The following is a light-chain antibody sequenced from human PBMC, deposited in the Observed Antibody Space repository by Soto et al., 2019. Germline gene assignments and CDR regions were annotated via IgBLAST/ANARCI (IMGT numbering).Light chain of an antibody. CDR1: SSDVGGYNY. Sequence: QSALTQPPSASGSPGQSVTISCTGTSSDVGGYNYVSWYQQHPVKVPKVMIYEVSKRPSGVPDRFSGSKSGNTASLTVAGLQAEDEADYYCSSYAGSNNPYVFGTGTKLTVL. CDR2: EVS. CDR3: SSYAGSNNPYV. V-gene: IGLV2-8*01. J-gene: IGLJ1*01.